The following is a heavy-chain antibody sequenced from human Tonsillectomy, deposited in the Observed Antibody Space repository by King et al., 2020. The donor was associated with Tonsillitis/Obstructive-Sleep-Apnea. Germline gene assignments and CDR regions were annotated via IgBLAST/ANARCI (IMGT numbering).Heavy chain of an antibody. V-gene: IGHV3-43*01. Sequence: QLVQSGGGVVQPGGSLTLSCAASGFNLYDYNMHWVRQAPGKGLEWVALISWDGRTTDYAGSVKGRFTISRDNSKNSLLVQMNSLRIEDTAFYYCAKNGGFGLPTYNWYFDLWGRGTLVTVSS. CDR3: AKNGGFGLPTYNWYFDL. J-gene: IGHJ2*01. CDR2: ISWDGRTT. CDR1: GFNLYDYN. D-gene: IGHD4-23*01.